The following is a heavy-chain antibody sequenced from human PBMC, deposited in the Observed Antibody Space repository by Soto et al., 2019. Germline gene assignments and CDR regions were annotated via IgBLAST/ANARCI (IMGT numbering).Heavy chain of an antibody. CDR3: AKDRAADDVGAPIDY. CDR1: GFTFSSYA. CDR2: ISGSGGST. J-gene: IGHJ4*02. Sequence: EVQLLESGGGLVQPGGSLRLSCAASGFTFSSYAMSWVRQAPGKGLEWVSAISGSGGSTYYADSVKGRFTISRDNSKNTLYLKMDSVRAEDTAVYYCAKDRAADDVGAPIDYWGQGTLVTASS. V-gene: IGHV3-23*01. D-gene: IGHD3-10*01.